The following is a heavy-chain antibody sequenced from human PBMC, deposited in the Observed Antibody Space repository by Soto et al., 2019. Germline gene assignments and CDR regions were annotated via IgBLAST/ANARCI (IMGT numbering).Heavy chain of an antibody. CDR3: ARPDSNGWYDL. Sequence: PGESLNISCKGSGYTFTNRLIAGGRQMPGKGLEWMGIINPGDSDTRYSPSFQGQVTVSADKSISSAYLQWSSLKASDTAIYFCARPDSNGWYDLWGQGSLVTVSS. CDR1: GYTFTNRL. D-gene: IGHD3-22*01. CDR2: INPGDSDT. V-gene: IGHV5-51*01. J-gene: IGHJ5*02.